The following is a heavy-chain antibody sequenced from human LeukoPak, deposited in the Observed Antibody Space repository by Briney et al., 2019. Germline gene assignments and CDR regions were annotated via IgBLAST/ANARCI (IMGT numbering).Heavy chain of an antibody. CDR2: INHSGST. CDR3: ARGSPIGKNWFDP. J-gene: IGHJ5*02. Sequence: QVQLQESGPGLVKPSQTLSLTCTVSGGSISRGDYYWSWIRQPPGKGLQWIGEINHSGSTNYNPSLKSRVTISVDTSKNQFSLKLSSVTAADTAVYYCARGSPIGKNWFDPWGQGTLVTVSS. CDR1: GGSISRGDYY. V-gene: IGHV4-30-4*08. D-gene: IGHD3-10*01.